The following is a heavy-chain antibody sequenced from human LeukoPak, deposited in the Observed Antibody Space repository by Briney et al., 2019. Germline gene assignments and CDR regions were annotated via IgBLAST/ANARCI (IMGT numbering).Heavy chain of an antibody. CDR2: IKQDGSEK. J-gene: IGHJ4*02. Sequence: VGSLRLSCAASGFTFSSYWMSWVRQAPGKGLEWVANIKQDGSEKYYVDSVKGRFTISRDNAKNSLYLQMNSLRAEDTAVYYCARARYSSSSGPLDYWGQGTLVTVSS. CDR1: GFTFSSYW. CDR3: ARARYSSSSGPLDY. V-gene: IGHV3-7*01. D-gene: IGHD6-6*01.